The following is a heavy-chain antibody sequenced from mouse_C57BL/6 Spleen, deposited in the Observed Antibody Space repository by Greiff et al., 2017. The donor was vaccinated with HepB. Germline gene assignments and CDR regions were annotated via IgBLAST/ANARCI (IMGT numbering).Heavy chain of an antibody. D-gene: IGHD3-2*02. Sequence: VQLQQPGAELVRPGSSVKLSCKASGYTFTSYWMHWVKQRPIQGLEWIGNIDPSDSETHYNQKFKDKATLTVDKSSSTAYMQLSSLTSEDSAVYYCATSSGYRGAMDYWGQGTSVTVSS. CDR3: ATSSGYRGAMDY. V-gene: IGHV1-52*01. CDR1: GYTFTSYW. CDR2: IDPSDSET. J-gene: IGHJ4*01.